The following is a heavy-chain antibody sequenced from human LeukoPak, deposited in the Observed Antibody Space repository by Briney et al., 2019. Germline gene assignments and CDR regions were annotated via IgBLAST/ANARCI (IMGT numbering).Heavy chain of an antibody. CDR3: ARASGYSYGSGY. CDR2: ISYSGST. Sequence: SETLSLTCTVSGGSISSYYWSWIRQPPGKGLEWIGYISYSGSTNYNPSLKSRVTISVDSSKNQFSLNLSSVTAADTAVYYCARASGYSYGSGYWGQGTLVTVSS. V-gene: IGHV4-59*01. J-gene: IGHJ4*02. CDR1: GGSISSYY. D-gene: IGHD5-18*01.